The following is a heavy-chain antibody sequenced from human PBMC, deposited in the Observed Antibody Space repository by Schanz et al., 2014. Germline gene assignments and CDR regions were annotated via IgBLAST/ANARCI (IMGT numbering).Heavy chain of an antibody. D-gene: IGHD3-9*01. Sequence: EVRLVESGGGLVQPGGSLRLSCEASGFDFNSYSMNWVRQVPGKGLEWLSYIDGKSTTVYYADSVKGRFTISRDNAKNSLYLQMNSLRAEDTALYYCARDSGPYYDKSMDVWGQGTTVAVSS. CDR3: ARDSGPYYDKSMDV. V-gene: IGHV3-48*04. CDR2: IDGKSTTV. J-gene: IGHJ6*02. CDR1: GFDFNSYS.